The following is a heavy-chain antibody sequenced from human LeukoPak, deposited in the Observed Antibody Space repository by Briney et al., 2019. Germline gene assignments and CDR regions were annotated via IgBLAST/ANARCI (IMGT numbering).Heavy chain of an antibody. J-gene: IGHJ4*02. D-gene: IGHD6-6*01. V-gene: IGHV3-23*01. Sequence: AGGSLRLSCAASGFIFSSYAMNWVRQAPGKGLEWVAVISGGGSTTIYADSVKGRFTISRDDSKKTLYLQMNSLRAEDTAVYYCAKEGSSSYYFDYWGQGTLVTVSS. CDR1: GFIFSSYA. CDR3: AKEGSSSYYFDY. CDR2: ISGGGSTT.